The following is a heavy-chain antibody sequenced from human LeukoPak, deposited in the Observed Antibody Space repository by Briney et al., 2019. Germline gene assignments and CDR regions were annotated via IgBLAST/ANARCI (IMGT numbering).Heavy chain of an antibody. Sequence: PSETLSLTCAVYGGSFSGYYWSWIRQPPGKGLEWIGEINHSGSTNYNPSLKSRVTISVDTSKNQFSLKLSSVTAADTAVYYCARGTRFRYYYYYGMDVWGQGTTVTVSS. V-gene: IGHV4-34*01. CDR1: GGSFSGYY. CDR3: ARGTRFRYYYYYGMDV. J-gene: IGHJ6*02. D-gene: IGHD3-3*01. CDR2: INHSGST.